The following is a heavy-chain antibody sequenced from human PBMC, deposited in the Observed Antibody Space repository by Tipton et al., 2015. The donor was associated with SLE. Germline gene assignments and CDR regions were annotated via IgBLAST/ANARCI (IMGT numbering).Heavy chain of an antibody. CDR1: GDSISSTTYH. Sequence: TLSLTCTVSGDSISSTTYHWGWIRQPPGKGLEWIGSISDVGSTYSNPSLKSRVTISVDTSKNQFSLKLTSVTAADTAVYYCARGGVGGYDYFDFWGQGTLVTVSS. CDR2: ISDVGST. V-gene: IGHV4-39*07. D-gene: IGHD5-12*01. J-gene: IGHJ4*02. CDR3: ARGGVGGYDYFDF.